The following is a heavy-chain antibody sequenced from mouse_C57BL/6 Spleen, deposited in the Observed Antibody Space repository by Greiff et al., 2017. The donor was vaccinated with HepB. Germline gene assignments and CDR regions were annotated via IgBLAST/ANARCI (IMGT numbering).Heavy chain of an antibody. CDR2: ISSGGSYT. V-gene: IGHV5-6*01. CDR3: ARKTGYDYDGAWFAY. J-gene: IGHJ3*01. CDR1: GFTFSSYG. D-gene: IGHD2-4*01. Sequence: EVKLVESGGDLVKPGGSLKLSCAASGFTFSSYGMSWVRQTPDKRLEWVATISSGGSYTYYPDSVKGRFTISRDNAKNTLYLQMSRLKSEDTAMYYCARKTGYDYDGAWFAYWGQGTLVTVSA.